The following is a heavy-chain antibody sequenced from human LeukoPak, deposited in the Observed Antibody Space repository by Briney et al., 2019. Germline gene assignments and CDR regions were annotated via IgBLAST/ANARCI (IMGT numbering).Heavy chain of an antibody. CDR2: INPSGGST. D-gene: IGHD2-2*01. CDR1: GYTFTSYY. Sequence: ASVKVSCKASGYTFTSYYMRWVRQAPGQGLEWMGIINPSGGSTSYAQKFQGRVTMTRDTSTSTVYMELSSLRSEDTAVYYCSVPAAIVDYWGQGTLVTVSS. J-gene: IGHJ4*02. V-gene: IGHV1-46*01. CDR3: SVPAAIVDY.